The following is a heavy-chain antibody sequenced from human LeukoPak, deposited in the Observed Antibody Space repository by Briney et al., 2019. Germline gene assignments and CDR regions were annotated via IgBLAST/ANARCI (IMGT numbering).Heavy chain of an antibody. CDR3: ARSAPEYQLLFYYYHYGMDV. V-gene: IGHV1-8*01. Sequence: ASVKVSGKASGYTFTSYDINWVRQATGQGLEWMGWMNPNSGNTGYAQKFQGRVTMTRSTSISTAYMELSNLRSEDTAVYYCARSAPEYQLLFYYYHYGMDVWGQGTTVTVSS. J-gene: IGHJ6*02. D-gene: IGHD2-2*01. CDR2: MNPNSGNT. CDR1: GYTFTSYD.